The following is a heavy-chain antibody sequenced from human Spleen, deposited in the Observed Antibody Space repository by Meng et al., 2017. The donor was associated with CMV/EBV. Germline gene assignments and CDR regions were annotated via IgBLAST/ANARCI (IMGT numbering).Heavy chain of an antibody. V-gene: IGHV3-9*01. CDR1: GFTFDDYA. J-gene: IGHJ4*02. Sequence: SLKISCAASGFTFDDYAMHWVRQAPGKGLEWVSGISWNSGSIGYADSVKGRFTISRDNAKNSLYLQMKSLRPEDTAVYYCARNRPPDYWGQGTLVTVSS. CDR3: ARNRPPDY. CDR2: ISWNSGSI.